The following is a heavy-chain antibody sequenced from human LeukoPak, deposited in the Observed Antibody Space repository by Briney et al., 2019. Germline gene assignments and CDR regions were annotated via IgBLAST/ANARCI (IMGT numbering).Heavy chain of an antibody. CDR3: ARGPFIYCSGGSCYSEVYYYYYMDV. D-gene: IGHD2-15*01. J-gene: IGHJ6*03. V-gene: IGHV1-8*01. CDR1: GYTFTSYD. CDR2: MNPNSGNT. Sequence: ASVKVSCKASGYTFTSYDINWVRQATGQGLEWMGWMNPNSGNTGYAQKFQGRVTMTRNTSISTAYMELSSLRSEDTAVYYCARGPFIYCSGGSCYSEVYYYYYMDVWGKGTTVTVS.